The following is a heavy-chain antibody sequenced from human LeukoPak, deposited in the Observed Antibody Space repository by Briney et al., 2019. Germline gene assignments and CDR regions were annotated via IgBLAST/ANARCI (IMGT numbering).Heavy chain of an antibody. CDR1: GFTVSNNY. CDR3: ARDLDYGDYVNYFDY. D-gene: IGHD4-17*01. Sequence: GGSLRLSCAASGFTVSNNYMTWVRQAPGKGLEWVSLIYSGGSTYYADSVKGRFTISRDKSKNTLYLQMNSLRAEDTAVYYCARDLDYGDYVNYFDYWGQGTLVTVSS. J-gene: IGHJ4*02. V-gene: IGHV3-53*01. CDR2: IYSGGST.